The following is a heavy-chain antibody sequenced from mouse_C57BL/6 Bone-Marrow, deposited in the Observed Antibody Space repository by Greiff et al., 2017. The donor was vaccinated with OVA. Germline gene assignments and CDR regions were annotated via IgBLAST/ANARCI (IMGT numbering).Heavy chain of an antibody. CDR2: IYPGGGYT. V-gene: IGHV1-63*01. J-gene: IGHJ4*01. Sequence: QVQLQQSGAELVRPGTSVKMSCKASGYTFTNYWIGWAKQRPGHGLEWIGDIYPGGGYTNYNEKFKGKATLTADKSSSTAYMQFSSLTSEDSAIYYCARGGLYYYGSSSYAMDYWGQGTSVTVSS. CDR1: GYTFTNYW. CDR3: ARGGLYYYGSSSYAMDY. D-gene: IGHD1-1*01.